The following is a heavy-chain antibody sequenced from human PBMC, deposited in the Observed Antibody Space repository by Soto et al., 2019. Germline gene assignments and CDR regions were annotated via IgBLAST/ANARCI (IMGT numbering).Heavy chain of an antibody. CDR3: TRQGGDY. V-gene: IGHV1-18*01. Sequence: QVQLLQSGNEVKEPGASVKVSCKASGYTFSSYDINWVRQAPGHGLEWMAWIAGYNGDTKYAQDCQGRVTVTTDTVTTTLYMQLTSLKSDDTAVYYCTRQGGDYWGQGTLVTVSS. D-gene: IGHD2-15*01. CDR2: IAGYNGDT. CDR1: GYTFSSYD. J-gene: IGHJ4*02.